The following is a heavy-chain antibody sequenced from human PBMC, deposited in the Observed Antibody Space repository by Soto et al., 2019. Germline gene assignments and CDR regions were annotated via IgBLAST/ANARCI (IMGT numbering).Heavy chain of an antibody. D-gene: IGHD2-2*01. J-gene: IGHJ6*02. CDR2: IIPIVGTG. CDR3: ARVVILVPTASTHYYCQMDL. V-gene: IGHV1-69*01. Sequence: QVQLVQSGAEVRKPGSSVTVSCKASGGTFSNYAISWVRQAPGQGLEWMGGIIPIVGTGSYAQKFQGRVTITADEPTTTANRELSSLRFEDTAVYYCARVVILVPTASTHYYCQMDLWGPGTTVTVSS. CDR1: GGTFSNYA.